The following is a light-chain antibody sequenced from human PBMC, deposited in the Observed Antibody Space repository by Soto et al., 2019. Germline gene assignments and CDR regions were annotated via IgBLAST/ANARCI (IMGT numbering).Light chain of an antibody. CDR1: QSVSSSY. Sequence: EIVLTQSPGTLSLSPGERATLSCRASQSVSSSYLDWYQQKPGQAPRLLIYGASSRATGIPDRFSGSGSGTDLTLTLSRLEPEDFAVYYCQQYGSSPRTFGQGTKVEIK. V-gene: IGKV3-20*01. CDR3: QQYGSSPRT. CDR2: GAS. J-gene: IGKJ1*01.